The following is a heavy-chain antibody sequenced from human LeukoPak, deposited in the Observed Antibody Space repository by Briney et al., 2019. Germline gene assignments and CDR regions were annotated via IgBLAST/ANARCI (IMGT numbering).Heavy chain of an antibody. CDR2: ISYDGSNK. D-gene: IGHD3-9*01. CDR3: AKVRGIRYFDWLPNY. CDR1: GFTFSSYA. Sequence: GGSLRLSCAASGFTFSSYAMHWVRQAPGKGLEWVAVISYDGSNKYYADSVKGRFTISRDNSKNTLYLQMNSLRAEDTAVYYCAKVRGIRYFDWLPNYWGQGTLVTVSS. J-gene: IGHJ4*02. V-gene: IGHV3-30*04.